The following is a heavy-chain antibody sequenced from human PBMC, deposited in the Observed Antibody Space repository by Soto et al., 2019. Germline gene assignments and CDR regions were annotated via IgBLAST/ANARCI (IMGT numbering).Heavy chain of an antibody. D-gene: IGHD6-13*01. CDR2: FDPEDGET. CDR3: ATGTTHSSSFLPRYYYYYGMDV. Sequence: GASVKVSCKVSGYTLTELSMHWVRQAPGKGLEWMGGFDPEDGETIYAQKFQGRVTTTEDTSTDTAYMELSSLRSEDTAVYYCATGTTHSSSFLPRYYYYYGMDVWGQGTTVTVSS. CDR1: GYTLTELS. V-gene: IGHV1-24*01. J-gene: IGHJ6*02.